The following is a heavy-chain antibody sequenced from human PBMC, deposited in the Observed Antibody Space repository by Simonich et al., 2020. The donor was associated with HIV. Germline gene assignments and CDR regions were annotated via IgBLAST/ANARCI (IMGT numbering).Heavy chain of an antibody. Sequence: QVQLVQSGAEVKKPGSSVKVSCKASGGTFSNYAITWVRQAPGQGLEWMGGIIPFFVTGHYATKFQGRVTITADESTRPVYRDLRILRSEDTAMYYCARGQFGVVVNPNWFDPWGQGTLVTVSS. J-gene: IGHJ5*02. CDR1: GGTFSNYA. D-gene: IGHD3-3*01. CDR2: IIPFFVTG. CDR3: ARGQFGVVVNPNWFDP. V-gene: IGHV1-69*13.